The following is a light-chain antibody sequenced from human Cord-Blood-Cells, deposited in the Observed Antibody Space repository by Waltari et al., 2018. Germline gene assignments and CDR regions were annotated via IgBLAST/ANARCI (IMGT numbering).Light chain of an antibody. CDR1: QSISSY. V-gene: IGKV1-39*01. CDR3: QQSYSTPYT. J-gene: IGKJ2*01. CDR2: AAS. Sequence: DIQMTQSPSSLSASVGDRVTITCRASQSISSYLNWYQQKPGNAPKLLIYAASSLQSGVPSRFSGSGSGTDFTLTTSSLQPEDFATYYCQQSYSTPYTFGQGTKLEIK.